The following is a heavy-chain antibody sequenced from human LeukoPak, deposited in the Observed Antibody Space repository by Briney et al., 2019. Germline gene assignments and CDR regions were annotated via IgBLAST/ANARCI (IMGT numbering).Heavy chain of an antibody. CDR2: IYYTGST. CDR1: GGSIGTYY. J-gene: IGHJ4*02. V-gene: IGHV4-59*01. CDR3: ARVTITSRQAFDY. Sequence: PSETLSLTFTVSGGSIGTYYWTSIRQPPGKGLELIGYIYYTGSTYYNPSLKSRVTISVDTSKNQFSLKLSSVTAADTAVYFCARVTITSRQAFDYWGQGTQVTVSS.